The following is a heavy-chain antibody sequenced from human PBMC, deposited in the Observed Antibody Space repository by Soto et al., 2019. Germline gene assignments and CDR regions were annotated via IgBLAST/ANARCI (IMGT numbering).Heavy chain of an antibody. CDR1: GFTFSSYA. CDR3: ARGAYSSSSFPPFDP. Sequence: PGGSLRLSCAASGFTFSSYAMSWVRQAPGKGLEWVSIMSGSGGTTFYADSVKGRFTISRADSNNTVYLQMNSLKFEDTAMYYCARGAYSSSSFPPFDPWGQGTLVTVSS. CDR2: MSGSGGTT. D-gene: IGHD6-6*01. V-gene: IGHV3-23*01. J-gene: IGHJ5*02.